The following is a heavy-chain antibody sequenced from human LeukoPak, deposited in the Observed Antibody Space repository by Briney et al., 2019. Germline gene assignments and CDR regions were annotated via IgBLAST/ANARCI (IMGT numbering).Heavy chain of an antibody. Sequence: GGPLRLSCVASGFTFSSYGMHWVRQAPGKGLEWVAVIWYDGSNKYYADSVKGRFTISRDNSKNTLYLQMNSLRAEDTAVYYCARDLHDYGDLLYFQHWGQGTLVTVSS. J-gene: IGHJ1*01. CDR1: GFTFSSYG. D-gene: IGHD4-17*01. V-gene: IGHV3-33*01. CDR2: IWYDGSNK. CDR3: ARDLHDYGDLLYFQH.